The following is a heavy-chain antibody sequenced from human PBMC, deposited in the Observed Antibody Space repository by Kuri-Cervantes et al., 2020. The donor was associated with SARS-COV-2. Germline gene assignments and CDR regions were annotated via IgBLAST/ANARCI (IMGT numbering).Heavy chain of an antibody. J-gene: IGHJ4*02. Sequence: SLKISCAASGFTFSSYSMNWVRQAPGKGLEWVSGISWNSGSIGYADSVKGRFTISRDNAKNSLYLQMNSLRAEDMALYYCAKGGGITMVRGVNYFDYWGQGTLVTVSS. D-gene: IGHD3-10*01. CDR2: ISWNSGSI. CDR3: AKGGGITMVRGVNYFDY. CDR1: GFTFSSYS. V-gene: IGHV3-9*03.